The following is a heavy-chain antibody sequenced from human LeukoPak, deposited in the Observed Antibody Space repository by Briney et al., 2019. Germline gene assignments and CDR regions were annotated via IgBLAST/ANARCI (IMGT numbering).Heavy chain of an antibody. Sequence: GGSPRLSCAASGFTFSSYSMNWVRQAPGKGLEWVSSISSSSSYIYYADSVKGRFTISRDNAKNSLYLQMNSLRAEDTAVYYCARDANCSGGSCYLNYYYYYGMDVWGQGTTVTVSS. CDR3: ARDANCSGGSCYLNYYYYYGMDV. CDR2: ISSSSSYI. CDR1: GFTFSSYS. J-gene: IGHJ6*02. V-gene: IGHV3-21*01. D-gene: IGHD2-15*01.